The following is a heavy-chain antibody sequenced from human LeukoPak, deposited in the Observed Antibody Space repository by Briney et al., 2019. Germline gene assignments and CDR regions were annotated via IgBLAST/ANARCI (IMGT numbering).Heavy chain of an antibody. CDR2: INPSGGST. J-gene: IGHJ4*02. D-gene: IGHD3-16*02. Sequence: GASVKVSCKASGYTFTSYYMHWVRQAPGQGLEWMGIINPSGGSTSYAQKFQGRVTMTRDMSRSTVYMELSSLRSEDTAVYYCARAPVHRSYYVWGSYRPIDYWGQGTLVTVSS. V-gene: IGHV1-46*01. CDR1: GYTFTSYY. CDR3: ARAPVHRSYYVWGSYRPIDY.